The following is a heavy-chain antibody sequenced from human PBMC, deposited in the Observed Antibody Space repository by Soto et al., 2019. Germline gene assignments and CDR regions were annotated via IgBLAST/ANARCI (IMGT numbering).Heavy chain of an antibody. D-gene: IGHD3-10*01. V-gene: IGHV1-69*06. CDR3: ARVRVIRGVIPSHFGL. J-gene: IGHJ4*02. CDR2: IIPLYGTV. CDR1: GGTFNSYG. Sequence: QAHLAQSGAEVKRPGSSVTVSCKASGGTFNSYGISWGRQAPGQGLDWLGVIIPLYGTVAYAQKYQCRVSITADKSTSTAYIDLNSLRSDDTAVYYCARVRVIRGVIPSHFGLWGQGTLVSVSS.